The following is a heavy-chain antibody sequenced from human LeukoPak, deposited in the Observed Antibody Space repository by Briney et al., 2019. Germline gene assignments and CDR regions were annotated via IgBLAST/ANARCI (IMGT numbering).Heavy chain of an antibody. CDR1: GASISSIY. CDR2: IHYSGST. CDR3: ARENYFDY. J-gene: IGHJ4*02. Sequence: SETLSLTCTVSGASISSIYWGWIRQLPGKGLEWIGFIHYSGSTNYNPYLKSRVTISVDTSKNQFSLKLRSVTAADTAVYYCARENYFDYWGQGTLVTVSS. V-gene: IGHV4-59*01.